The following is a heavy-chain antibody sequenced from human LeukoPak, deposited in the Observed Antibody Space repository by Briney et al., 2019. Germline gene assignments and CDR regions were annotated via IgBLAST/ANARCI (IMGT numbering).Heavy chain of an antibody. CDR1: GFTFSSHW. D-gene: IGHD2-2*01. V-gene: IGHV3-7*01. CDR3: ARVRCSSTSCFPDY. Sequence: GGSLRLACAASGFTFSSHWISWVRQAPGWGLGWVANIKQDRSETYYVDPVQGRSTISRHNAKNSTYLQMTSPRAEDTAVYYCARVRCSSTSCFPDYWGQGTLVTVSS. J-gene: IGHJ4*02. CDR2: IKQDRSET.